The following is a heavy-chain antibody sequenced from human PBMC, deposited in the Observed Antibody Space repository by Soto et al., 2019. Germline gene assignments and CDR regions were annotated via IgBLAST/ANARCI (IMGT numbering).Heavy chain of an antibody. Sequence: SETLSLTCVVYGGSFSGYYWSWIRQPPGKGLEWIGEINHSGSTNYNPSVKSRVTISLDTSKSQLSLNLNSVTAADTAVYYCARVRAARGARDMDVWGKGATVTVSS. CDR1: GGSFSGYY. J-gene: IGHJ6*03. CDR2: INHSGST. CDR3: ARVRAARGARDMDV. V-gene: IGHV4-34*01. D-gene: IGHD6-6*01.